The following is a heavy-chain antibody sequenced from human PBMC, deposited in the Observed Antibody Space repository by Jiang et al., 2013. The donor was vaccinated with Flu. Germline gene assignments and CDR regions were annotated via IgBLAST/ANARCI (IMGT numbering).Heavy chain of an antibody. Sequence: GAEVKKPGSSVKVSCKASGGTFSSYTFIWVRQAPGQGLEWMGGVIPIYGTANYAQKFQGRVTITADESTSTAYMELSGLRSEDTAMYYCAREARGRDLWSGYPDYWGQGTLVTVSS. D-gene: IGHD3-3*01. CDR3: AREARGRDLWSGYPDY. CDR2: VIPIYGTA. V-gene: IGHV1-69*01. J-gene: IGHJ4*02. CDR1: GGTFSSYT.